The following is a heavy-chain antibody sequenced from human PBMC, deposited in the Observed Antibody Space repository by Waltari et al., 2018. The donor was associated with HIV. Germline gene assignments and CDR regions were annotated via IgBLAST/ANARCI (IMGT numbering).Heavy chain of an antibody. Sequence: QVQLVQSGPEVRKPGASAKVSCTASGGAFISYSINWVRQAPGQGLEWVGRIIPMSATSNKAQKFQGRVTITADPSTSTAYMELTSLRSEDTAVYYCASARETMGVDFAFWGQGTLVNVSS. J-gene: IGHJ4*02. V-gene: IGHV1-69*08. D-gene: IGHD3-16*01. CDR1: GGAFISYS. CDR2: IIPMSATS. CDR3: ASARETMGVDFAF.